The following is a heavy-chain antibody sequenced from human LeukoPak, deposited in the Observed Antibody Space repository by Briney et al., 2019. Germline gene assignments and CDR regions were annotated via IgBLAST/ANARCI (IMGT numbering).Heavy chain of an antibody. CDR1: GFTFSSYA. CDR2: ISYDGSNK. J-gene: IGHJ5*02. V-gene: IGHV3-30*04. Sequence: PGRSLRLSCAASGFTFSSYAMHWVRQAPGKGLEWVAVISYDGSNKYYADSVKGRFTISRDNSKNTLYLQMNSLGAGDTAVYYCAKDLWPSGRNWFDPWGQGTLVTVSS. CDR3: AKDLWPSGRNWFDP. D-gene: IGHD3-10*01.